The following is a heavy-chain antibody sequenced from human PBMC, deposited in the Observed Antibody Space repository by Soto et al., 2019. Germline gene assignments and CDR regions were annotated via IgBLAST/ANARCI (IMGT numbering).Heavy chain of an antibody. CDR3: TIGSWSGEVFDI. CDR2: IIPMLGIA. D-gene: IGHD2-21*01. CDR1: GGTFSTYS. J-gene: IGHJ3*02. Sequence: QVQLVQSGAEVKKPGSAVKVSCKDSGGTFSTYSMFWVRQAPGQGLEWMGRIIPMLGIANYAQKFQGRVTITADKSTGRAYMELSSLRSGDTALYYCTIGSWSGEVFDICGQGTMGTVSS. V-gene: IGHV1-69*02.